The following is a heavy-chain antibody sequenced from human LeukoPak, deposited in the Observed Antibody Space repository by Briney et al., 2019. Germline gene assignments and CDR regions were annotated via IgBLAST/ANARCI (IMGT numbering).Heavy chain of an antibody. V-gene: IGHV4-39*07. D-gene: IGHD6-19*01. J-gene: IGHJ3*02. CDR2: IYYSGST. Sequence: PSETLSLTCTVSGGSISSSSYYWGWIRQPPGKGLEWIGSIYYSGSTYYNPSLKSRVTISVDTSKNQFSLKLSSVTAADTAVYYCARARDSSGWDDAFDIWGQGTMVTVSS. CDR3: ARARDSSGWDDAFDI. CDR1: GGSISSSSYY.